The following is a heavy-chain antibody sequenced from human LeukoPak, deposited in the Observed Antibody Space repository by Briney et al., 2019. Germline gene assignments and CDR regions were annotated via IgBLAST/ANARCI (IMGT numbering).Heavy chain of an antibody. Sequence: GGSLRLSCAASGFTFSSYGMHWVRQAPGKGLEWVAFIRYDGSNKYYADSVKGRFTVSRGNAKNSLYLQMNSLRAEDTAIYYCARDNYSGSRYFDHWGQGTLVTVSS. CDR2: IRYDGSNK. CDR3: ARDNYSGSRYFDH. CDR1: GFTFSSYG. J-gene: IGHJ4*02. D-gene: IGHD1-26*01. V-gene: IGHV3-30*02.